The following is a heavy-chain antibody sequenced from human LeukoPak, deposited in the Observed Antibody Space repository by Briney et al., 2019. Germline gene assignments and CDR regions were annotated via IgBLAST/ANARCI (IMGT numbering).Heavy chain of an antibody. V-gene: IGHV3-30*18. Sequence: GRSRKLSCPASGFTFSSYGMHWVCQAPGKWLEWVAVISYDGSNKYYADSVKGRFTIFRDNSKNTLYLQMISLRAEDTAVYYCAKDRAGVVVPAAWDLNYWCQGTLVTVSS. J-gene: IGHJ4*02. CDR2: ISYDGSNK. D-gene: IGHD2-2*01. CDR3: AKDRAGVVVPAAWDLNY. CDR1: GFTFSSYG.